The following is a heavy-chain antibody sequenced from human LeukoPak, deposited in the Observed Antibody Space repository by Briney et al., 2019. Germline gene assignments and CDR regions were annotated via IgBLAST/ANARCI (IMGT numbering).Heavy chain of an antibody. V-gene: IGHV3-7*01. Sequence: GGSLRLTCAASGFTFSGHWMSWVRQAPGKGLEWVANINQGGSDKYYVDSVKGRFTISRDNANNLLYLQMNSLRGEDTAVYYCTRDRSRAEDDWGQGTLVTVSS. CDR2: INQGGSDK. J-gene: IGHJ4*02. CDR3: TRDRSRAEDD. CDR1: GFTFSGHW. D-gene: IGHD1-14*01.